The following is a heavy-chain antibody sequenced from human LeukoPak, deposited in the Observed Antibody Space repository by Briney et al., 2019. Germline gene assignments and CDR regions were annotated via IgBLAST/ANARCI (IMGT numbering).Heavy chain of an antibody. CDR3: AKGYGSGWNYYYYYRDV. CDR2: ILYDGSNK. D-gene: IGHD6-19*01. V-gene: IGHV3-30*18. Sequence: GGSLRLSCAASGFTFSSYGMHWVRQASGKGLEWVAVILYDGSNKYYAESVKGRFTISRDNSKTTVYLEMNSLRAEDTAVYYCAKGYGSGWNYYYYYRDVWGKGTTVTVSS. J-gene: IGHJ6*03. CDR1: GFTFSSYG.